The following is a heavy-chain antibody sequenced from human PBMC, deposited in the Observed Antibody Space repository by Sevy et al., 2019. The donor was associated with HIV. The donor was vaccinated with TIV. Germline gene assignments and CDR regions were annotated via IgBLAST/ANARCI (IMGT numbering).Heavy chain of an antibody. CDR1: GFTFSDYV. CDR2: ISHDTTVK. CDR3: ARDADWSLNY. Sequence: GGSLRLSCAASGFTFSDYVMDWVRQAPGKGLEWLARISHDTTVKYYADSLKGRFTISRDNSKNTLYLQMNSLRHEDTAVDHCARDADWSLNYWGQGTLVTVSS. V-gene: IGHV3-30*04. J-gene: IGHJ4*02. D-gene: IGHD3-9*01.